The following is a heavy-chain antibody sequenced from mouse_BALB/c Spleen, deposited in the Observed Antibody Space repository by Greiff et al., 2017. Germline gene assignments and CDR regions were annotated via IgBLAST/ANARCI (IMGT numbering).Heavy chain of an antibody. J-gene: IGHJ3*01. CDR1: GYSITSGYY. CDR2: ISYDGSN. D-gene: IGHD1-2*01. Sequence: VQLKQSGPGLVKPSQSLSLTCSVTGYSITSGYYWNWIRQFPGNKLEWMGYISYDGSNNYNPSLKNRISITRDTSKNQFFLKLNSVTTEDTATYYCARGPLSTAFAYWGQGTLVTVSA. CDR3: ARGPLSTAFAY. V-gene: IGHV3-6*02.